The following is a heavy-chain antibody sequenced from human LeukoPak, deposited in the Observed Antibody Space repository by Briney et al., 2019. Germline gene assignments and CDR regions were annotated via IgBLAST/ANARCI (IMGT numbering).Heavy chain of an antibody. D-gene: IGHD6-6*01. J-gene: IGHJ3*02. CDR3: ASYRYGSSFAFDI. V-gene: IGHV3-48*01. CDR1: GFTFSSYS. Sequence: PGGSLRLSCAASGFTFSSYSMNWVRQAPGKGLEWVSYISSSSSTIYYADSVKGRFTISRDNSKNTLYLQMNSLRAEDTAVYYCASYRYGSSFAFDIWGQGTMVTVSS. CDR2: ISSSSSTI.